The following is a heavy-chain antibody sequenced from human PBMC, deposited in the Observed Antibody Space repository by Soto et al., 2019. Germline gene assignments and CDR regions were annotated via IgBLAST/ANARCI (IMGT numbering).Heavy chain of an antibody. Sequence: GASVKVSCKASGYTFTSYAMHWVRQAPGQRLEWMGWSNAGNGNTKYSQEFQGRVTITRDTSASTAYMELSSLGSEDMAVYYCARAVGDSSWYYFDYWGQGTLVTVPQ. J-gene: IGHJ4*02. CDR3: ARAVGDSSWYYFDY. D-gene: IGHD5-18*01. V-gene: IGHV1-3*02. CDR1: GYTFTSYA. CDR2: SNAGNGNT.